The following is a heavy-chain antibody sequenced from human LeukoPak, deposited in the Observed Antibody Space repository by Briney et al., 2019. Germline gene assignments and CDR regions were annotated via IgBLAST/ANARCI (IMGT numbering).Heavy chain of an antibody. CDR2: ITRSSTYM. V-gene: IGHV3-21*01. CDR3: ARDAALLPGKYYYYMDV. D-gene: IGHD6-25*01. Sequence: GGSLRLSCAASGFTFSSYAMSWVRQAPGKGLEWVSAITRSSTYMNYADSLKGRFTISRDNAKNSMYLQMNSLTAEDTAVYFCARDAALLPGKYYYYMDVWGKGTTVIVSS. CDR1: GFTFSSYA. J-gene: IGHJ6*03.